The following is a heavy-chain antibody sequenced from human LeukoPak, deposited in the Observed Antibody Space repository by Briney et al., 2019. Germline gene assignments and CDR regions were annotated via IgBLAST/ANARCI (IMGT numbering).Heavy chain of an antibody. Sequence: SETLSLTCAVYGVSLSGYYWSWIRQPPGKGLEWIGEINHSGSTNYNPSLKSRVTISVDTSKNQFSLKLSSVTAAGTAVYYCARAAGGIQLWNNWFDPWGQGTLVTVSS. J-gene: IGHJ5*02. V-gene: IGHV4-34*01. CDR2: INHSGST. CDR1: GVSLSGYY. CDR3: ARAAGGIQLWNNWFDP. D-gene: IGHD5-18*01.